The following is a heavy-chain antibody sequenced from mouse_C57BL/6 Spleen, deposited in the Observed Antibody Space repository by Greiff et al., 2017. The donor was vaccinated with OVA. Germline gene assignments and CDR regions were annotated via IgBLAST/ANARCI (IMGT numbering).Heavy chain of an antibody. Sequence: QVHVKQSGAELARPGASVKMSCKASGYTFTSYTMHWVQQRPGQGLEWIGYINPSSGYTKYNQKFKDKATLTADKSSSTAYMQLSSLTSEDSAVYYCARDWDYWGQGTTLTVSS. CDR1: GYTFTSYT. CDR3: ARDWDY. CDR2: INPSSGYT. V-gene: IGHV1-4*01. D-gene: IGHD4-1*01. J-gene: IGHJ2*01.